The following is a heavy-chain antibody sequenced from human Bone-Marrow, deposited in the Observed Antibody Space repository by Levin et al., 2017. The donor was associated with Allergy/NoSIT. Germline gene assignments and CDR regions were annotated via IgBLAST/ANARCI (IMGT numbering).Heavy chain of an antibody. CDR2: ISGSSSNI. D-gene: IGHD2-2*01. J-gene: IGHJ4*02. CDR3: ARDQSVGSQLKYYFDL. Sequence: GESLKISCAASGFILSNCATNWVRQAPGKGLEWIAYISGSSSNIHYADSVKGRFTVSRDRAKNSLYLQMNSLRDEDTDVYYCARDQSVGSQLKYYFDLWGQGTLVTVSS. CDR1: GFILSNCA. V-gene: IGHV3-48*02.